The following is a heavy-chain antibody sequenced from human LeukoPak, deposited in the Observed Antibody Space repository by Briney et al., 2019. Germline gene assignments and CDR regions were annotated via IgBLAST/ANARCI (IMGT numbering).Heavy chain of an antibody. CDR3: ARAPGSGGYDTLYIDY. J-gene: IGHJ4*02. CDR1: GGTFSSYA. Sequence: SVKVSCKASGGTFSSYAISWVRQAPGQGIEWMGGIIPIFGTANYAQKFQGRVTITADESTSTAYMGLSSLRSEDTAVYYCARAPGSGGYDTLYIDYRGQGTLVTVSS. CDR2: IIPIFGTA. D-gene: IGHD5-12*01. V-gene: IGHV1-69*13.